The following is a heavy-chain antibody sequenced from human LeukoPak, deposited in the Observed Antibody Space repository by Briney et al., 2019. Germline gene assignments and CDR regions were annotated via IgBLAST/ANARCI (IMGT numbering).Heavy chain of an antibody. V-gene: IGHV3-23*01. CDR1: GFTFSSYA. D-gene: IGHD3-22*01. CDR3: AKDTPVAYYYDSSGYPGDV. J-gene: IGHJ6*04. CDR2: ISGSGGST. Sequence: PGGSLRLSCAASGFTFSSYAMSWVRQAPGKGLEWVSAISGSGGSTYYADSVKGRFTISRDNSKNTLYLQMNSLRAEDTAVYYCAKDTPVAYYYDSSGYPGDVWGNGTTVTVSS.